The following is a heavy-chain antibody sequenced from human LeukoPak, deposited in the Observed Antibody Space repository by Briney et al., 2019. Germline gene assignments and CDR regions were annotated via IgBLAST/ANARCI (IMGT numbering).Heavy chain of an antibody. D-gene: IGHD2-15*01. CDR3: ARVQCDTSRCYQYFQH. CDR2: INPNSGGT. V-gene: IGHV1-2*02. J-gene: IGHJ1*01. CDR1: GYTFTGYY. Sequence: ASVKVSCKASGYTFTGYYMHWVRQAPGQGLEWMGWINPNSGGTNYAQKFQGRVTMTRNTSISTAYMELSSLRSDDTAVYYCARVQCDTSRCYQYFQHWGQGTLVTDSS.